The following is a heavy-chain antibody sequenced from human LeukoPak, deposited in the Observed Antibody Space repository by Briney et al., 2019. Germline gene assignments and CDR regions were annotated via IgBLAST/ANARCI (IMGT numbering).Heavy chain of an antibody. V-gene: IGHV4-39*07. CDR3: ASFPQSYCGGDCPDY. Sequence: PSETLSLTCTVSGGSISSSSYYWGWIRQPPGKGLEWIGSIYYSGSTYYNPSLKSRVTISVDTSKNQFSLKLSSVTAADTAVYYCASFPQSYCGGDCPDYWGQGTLVTVSS. CDR1: GGSISSSSYY. J-gene: IGHJ4*02. D-gene: IGHD2-21*02. CDR2: IYYSGST.